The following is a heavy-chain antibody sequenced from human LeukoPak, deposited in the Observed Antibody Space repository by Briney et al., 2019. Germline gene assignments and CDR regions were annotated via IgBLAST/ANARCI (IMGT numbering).Heavy chain of an antibody. CDR2: IYYSGST. J-gene: IGHJ4*02. Sequence: SETLSLTCAVDGGSFSNYYWSWIRQPPGKGLEWIGSIYYSGSTYYNPSLKSRVTISVDTSKNQFSLKLNSVTATDTAVYYCARHYGPWGQGTLVTVSS. D-gene: IGHD3-10*01. CDR3: ARHYGP. V-gene: IGHV4-39*01. CDR1: GGSFSNYY.